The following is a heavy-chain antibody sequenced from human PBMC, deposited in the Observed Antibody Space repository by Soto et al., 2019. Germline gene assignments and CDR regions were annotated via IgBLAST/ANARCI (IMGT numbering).Heavy chain of an antibody. CDR1: GGSVTNSIYY. V-gene: IGHV4-39*01. D-gene: IGHD4-17*01. Sequence: PSETLSLTCTVSGGSVTNSIYYWGWIRHSPGKGLEWIGSVYYRGRSYSKSSVKSRVTISVDTPKNRFSLSLNSVTASDTAVYFCVSQRTTVPTQAYFDYWGPGALVTVSS. CDR3: VSQRTTVPTQAYFDY. J-gene: IGHJ4*02. CDR2: VYYRGRS.